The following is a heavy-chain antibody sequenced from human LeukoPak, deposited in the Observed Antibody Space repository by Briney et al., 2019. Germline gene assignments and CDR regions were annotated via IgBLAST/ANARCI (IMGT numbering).Heavy chain of an antibody. CDR3: ARIYNYSVDY. V-gene: IGHV4-61*05. Sequence: SETLSLTCTVSGGSISSSSYYWGWIRQPPGKGLEWIGYIYYSGSTNYNPSLMSRVTISVDTSKNQFSLKLSSVTAADTAVYYCARIYNYSVDYWGQGTLVTVSS. CDR1: GGSISSSSYY. D-gene: IGHD5-12*01. J-gene: IGHJ4*02. CDR2: IYYSGST.